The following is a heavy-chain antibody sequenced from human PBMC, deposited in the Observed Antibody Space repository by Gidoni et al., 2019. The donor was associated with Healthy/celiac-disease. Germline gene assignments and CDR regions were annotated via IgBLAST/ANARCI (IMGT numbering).Heavy chain of an antibody. Sequence: QVQLQQWGAGLLKPSETLSLTCAVYGGSFSGYYWSWIRQPPGKGLEWIGEINHSGSTNYNPSLKSRVTISVDTSKNQFSLKLSSVTAADTAVYCCARGYSLWFGENTYMDVWGKGTTVTVSS. D-gene: IGHD3-10*01. CDR3: ARGYSLWFGENTYMDV. CDR2: INHSGST. V-gene: IGHV4-34*01. CDR1: GGSFSGYY. J-gene: IGHJ6*03.